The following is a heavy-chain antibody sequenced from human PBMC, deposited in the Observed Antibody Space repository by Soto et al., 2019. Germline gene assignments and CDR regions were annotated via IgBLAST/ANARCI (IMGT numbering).Heavy chain of an antibody. V-gene: IGHV3-74*01. CDR2: INSDGSST. Sequence: EVQLVESGGGLVQPGGSLRLSCAASGFTFSSYWMHWVRQAPGKGLVWVSRINSDGSSTNYADSVRGRFTISRDNAKNTLYLQMNRLRVEDTAVYYCARDHGSTVTRDAFDIWGQGTMVTVSS. CDR3: ARDHGSTVTRDAFDI. CDR1: GFTFSSYW. J-gene: IGHJ3*02. D-gene: IGHD4-17*01.